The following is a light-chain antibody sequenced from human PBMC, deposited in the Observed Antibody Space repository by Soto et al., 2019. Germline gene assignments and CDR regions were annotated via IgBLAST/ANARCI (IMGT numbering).Light chain of an antibody. V-gene: IGKV3-20*01. Sequence: EIVLTQSPGTLSLSPGERCTLSLMSSQNLGTLYLAWFQQKSGQAPRLLIYSASRRTTGIPDRFTGSGSGTDFTLPINRVEPEDFAVYFCQQYAGSPRPFGQGTKVE. J-gene: IGKJ1*01. CDR2: SAS. CDR3: QQYAGSPRP. CDR1: QNLGTLY.